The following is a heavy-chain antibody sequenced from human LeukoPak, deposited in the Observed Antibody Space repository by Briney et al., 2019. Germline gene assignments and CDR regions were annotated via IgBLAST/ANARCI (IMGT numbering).Heavy chain of an antibody. V-gene: IGHV4-34*01. Sequence: SETLSLTCAVYGRSFSGYYWSWIRQPPGKGLEWIGEINHSGSTNYNPSLKSRVTISVDTSKNQFSLKLSSVTAADTAVYYCARDTTLYYGSGSFSNWFDPWGQGTLVTVSS. J-gene: IGHJ5*02. CDR3: ARDTTLYYGSGSFSNWFDP. CDR2: INHSGST. D-gene: IGHD3-10*01. CDR1: GRSFSGYY.